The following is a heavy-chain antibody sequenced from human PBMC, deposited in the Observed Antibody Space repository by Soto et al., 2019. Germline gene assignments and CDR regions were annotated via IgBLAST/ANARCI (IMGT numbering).Heavy chain of an antibody. D-gene: IGHD2-21*02. V-gene: IGHV1-69*01. J-gene: IGHJ3*02. Sequence: QVQLVQSGPEVKKPGSSLRVSCKASGGTFSSHVVTWVRQAPGQGLEWMGGIIPIFETSNYAQKFQGRVSITADESTNTAYLELRSLTFEDTAVYYCARPLSCFSSDCYSANDAFNIWGQGTVVTVSS. CDR1: GGTFSSHV. CDR2: IIPIFETS. CDR3: ARPLSCFSSDCYSANDAFNI.